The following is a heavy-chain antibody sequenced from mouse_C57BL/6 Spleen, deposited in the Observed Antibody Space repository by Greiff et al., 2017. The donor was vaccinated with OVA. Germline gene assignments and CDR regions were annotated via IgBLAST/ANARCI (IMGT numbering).Heavy chain of an antibody. CDR3: ARRLTGTSYYFDY. D-gene: IGHD4-1*01. Sequence: EVMLVESGGDLVKPGGSLKLSCAASGFTFSSYGMSWVRQTPDKRLEWVATISSGGSYTYYPDSVKGRFTISRDNAKNTLYLQMSSLKSEDTAMYYCARRLTGTSYYFDYWGQGTTLTVSS. J-gene: IGHJ2*01. V-gene: IGHV5-6*02. CDR1: GFTFSSYG. CDR2: ISSGGSYT.